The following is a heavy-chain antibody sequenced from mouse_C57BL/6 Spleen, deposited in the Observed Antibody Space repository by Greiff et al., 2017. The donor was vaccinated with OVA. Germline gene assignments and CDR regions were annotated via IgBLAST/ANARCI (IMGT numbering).Heavy chain of an antibody. CDR1: GYAFSSSW. Sequence: VQLQQSGPELVKPGASVKISCKASGYAFSSSWMNWVKQRPGKGLEWIGRIYPGDGDTNYNGKFKGKATLTADKSSSTAYMQLSSLTSEDSAVYFCARGGSITTVVALDYWGQGTTLTVSS. CDR3: ARGGSITTVVALDY. D-gene: IGHD1-1*01. CDR2: IYPGDGDT. J-gene: IGHJ2*01. V-gene: IGHV1-82*01.